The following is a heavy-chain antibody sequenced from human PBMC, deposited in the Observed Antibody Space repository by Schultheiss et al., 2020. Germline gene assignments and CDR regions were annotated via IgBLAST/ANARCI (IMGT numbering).Heavy chain of an antibody. J-gene: IGHJ4*02. Sequence: LRLSCTVSGGSISSYYWSWIRQHPGKGLEWIGYIYDSGSTYYNPSLKSRVTISVDTSKNQFSLKLSSVTAADTAVYYCARGSFKAARALDYWGQGTLVTVSS. V-gene: IGHV4-31*03. CDR3: ARGSFKAARALDY. CDR2: IYDSGST. D-gene: IGHD6-6*01. CDR1: GGSISSYY.